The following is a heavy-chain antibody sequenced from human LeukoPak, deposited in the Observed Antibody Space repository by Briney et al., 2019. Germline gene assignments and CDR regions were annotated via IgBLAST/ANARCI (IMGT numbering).Heavy chain of an antibody. CDR1: GFTFSSYS. J-gene: IGHJ4*02. CDR2: ISSSGSTI. D-gene: IGHD3-10*01. V-gene: IGHV3-48*04. Sequence: GGSLRLSCAASGFTFSSYSMNWVRQAPGKGLEWVSYISSSGSTIYYADSVKGRFTISRDNAKNSLYLQMNSLRAEDTAVYYCARVYGSVWFGPGDYWGQGTLVTVSS. CDR3: ARVYGSVWFGPGDY.